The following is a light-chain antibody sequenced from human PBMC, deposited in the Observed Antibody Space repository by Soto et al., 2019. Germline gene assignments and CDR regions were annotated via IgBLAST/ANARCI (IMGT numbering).Light chain of an antibody. CDR3: QQSITAPLT. V-gene: IGKV1-39*01. J-gene: IGKJ4*01. CDR1: QSISIY. Sequence: DIQMTQSPSSLSASVGDRVTITCRASQSISIYLNWYQQKPGKAPKLLIQAASSLQSGVPSRFSGSGSGTLFTLTIGSLQAEDFATYYCQQSITAPLTFGGGTKVEIK. CDR2: AAS.